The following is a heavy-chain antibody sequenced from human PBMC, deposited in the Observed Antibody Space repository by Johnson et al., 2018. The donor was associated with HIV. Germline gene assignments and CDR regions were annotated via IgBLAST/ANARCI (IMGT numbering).Heavy chain of an antibody. CDR1: GFTFSSYA. CDR2: ISSNGGST. J-gene: IGHJ3*02. CDR3: ARATLGNILWWSGAFDI. V-gene: IGHV3-64*01. D-gene: IGHD2-21*01. Sequence: VQLVESGGGLVQPGGSLRLSCAASGFTFSSYAMHWVRQAPGKGLEYVSAISSNGGSTYYANYVKGRFTISRDNSKNTLYLQMGSLRAEDMAVYYCARATLGNILWWSGAFDIWGQGTMVTVSS.